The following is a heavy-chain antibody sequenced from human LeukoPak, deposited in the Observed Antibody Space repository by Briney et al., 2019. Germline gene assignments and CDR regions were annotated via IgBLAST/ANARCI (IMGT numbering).Heavy chain of an antibody. CDR1: GFTFSSYG. CDR3: AKTLGLRMEPADY. Sequence: GGSLRLSCAASGFTFSSYGMSWVRQAPGKGLEWVSSISGGGGSTYYADSVNGRFTISRDNSKNTLYLQMNSLRAKDTAVYYCAKTLGLRMEPADYWGQGTLVTVSS. D-gene: IGHD3-16*01. CDR2: ISGGGGST. J-gene: IGHJ4*02. V-gene: IGHV3-23*01.